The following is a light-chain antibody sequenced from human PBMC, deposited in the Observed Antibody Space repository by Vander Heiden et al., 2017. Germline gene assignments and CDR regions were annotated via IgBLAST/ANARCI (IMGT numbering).Light chain of an antibody. V-gene: IGLV3-1*01. J-gene: IGLJ2*01. CDR3: QAWDSSTVV. CDR2: QDS. CDR1: KLESKY. Sequence: SYAPTQPPPPSVSPAQPASITWSGNKLESKYAYWYKQKPGQSPVLVIYQDSKRASGVPERFSGSNSGNTATLTMSGTEDMDEDDYYCQAWDSSTVVFGGGTKLTVL.